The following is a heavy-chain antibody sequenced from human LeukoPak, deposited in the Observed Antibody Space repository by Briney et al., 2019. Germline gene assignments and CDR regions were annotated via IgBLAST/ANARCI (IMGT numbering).Heavy chain of an antibody. CDR1: GFTLSSYA. Sequence: GGSLRLSCAASGFTLSSYAMSWVRQGPGKGLEWVSAISGSGGSTYYADSVKGRFTISRDNSKNTLYLQMNSLRAEDTAVYYCAKVRYYDILTGYYSDYWGQGTLVTVSS. V-gene: IGHV3-23*01. D-gene: IGHD3-9*01. CDR3: AKVRYYDILTGYYSDY. CDR2: ISGSGGST. J-gene: IGHJ4*02.